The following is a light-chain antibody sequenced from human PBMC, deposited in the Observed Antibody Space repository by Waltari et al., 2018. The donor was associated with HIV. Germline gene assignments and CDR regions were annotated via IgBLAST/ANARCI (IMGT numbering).Light chain of an antibody. CDR1: SSDVGGYNY. CDR3: SSYTSSSTLAWV. CDR2: DLS. Sequence: QSALTQPASVSGSPGQSITISCTGTSSDVGGYNYVSWYQQHPGKAPKLMIYDLSNRPPVVSNRFSGSKSGNTAALTISGLQAEDEADYYCSSYTSSSTLAWVFGGGTKLTVL. V-gene: IGLV2-14*01. J-gene: IGLJ3*02.